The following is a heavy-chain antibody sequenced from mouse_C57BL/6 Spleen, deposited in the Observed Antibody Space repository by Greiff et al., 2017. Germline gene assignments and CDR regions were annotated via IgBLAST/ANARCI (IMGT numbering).Heavy chain of an antibody. CDR1: GYAFTNYL. V-gene: IGHV1-54*01. D-gene: IGHD2-1*01. CDR3: ARDYGNSAWFAY. CDR2: INPGSGGT. Sequence: QVQLQQSGAELVRPGTSVKVSCKASGYAFTNYLIEWVKQRPGQGLEWIGVINPGSGGTNYNEKFKGKATLTADKSSSTVYMQLSSLTSEDSAVYFCARDYGNSAWFAYWGQGTLVTVSA. J-gene: IGHJ3*01.